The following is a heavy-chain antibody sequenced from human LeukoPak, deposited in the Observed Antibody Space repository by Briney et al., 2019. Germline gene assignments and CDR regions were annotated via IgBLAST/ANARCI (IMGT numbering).Heavy chain of an antibody. CDR3: AKDTGSTPGAHYYYYMDV. J-gene: IGHJ6*03. CDR1: GFTFDDYA. Sequence: PGGSLRLSCAASGFTFDDYAIHWVRQVPGKGLEWVSGISWNSGSIGYADSVKGRFTISRDNAKKSLHLQMNSLRTEDTALYYCAKDTGSTPGAHYYYYMDVWGKGTTVTISS. CDR2: ISWNSGSI. V-gene: IGHV3-9*01. D-gene: IGHD5/OR15-5a*01.